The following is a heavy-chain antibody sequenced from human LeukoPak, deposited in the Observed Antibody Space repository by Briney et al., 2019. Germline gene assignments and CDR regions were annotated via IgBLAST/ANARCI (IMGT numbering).Heavy chain of an antibody. V-gene: IGHV4-34*01. D-gene: IGHD2-15*01. Sequence: SETLPLTCAVYGGSFSGYYWSWIRQPPGKGLEWIGEINDSGSTNYNPSLKSRVTISVDTSKNQFSLKLSSVTAADTAVYYCARGPGYCSGGSCLDKEYFQHWGQGTLVTVSS. CDR2: INDSGST. J-gene: IGHJ1*01. CDR1: GGSFSGYY. CDR3: ARGPGYCSGGSCLDKEYFQH.